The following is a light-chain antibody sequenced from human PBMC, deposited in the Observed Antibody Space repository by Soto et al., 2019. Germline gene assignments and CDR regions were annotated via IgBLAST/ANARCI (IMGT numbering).Light chain of an antibody. CDR2: GAS. CDR3: QQYNNWPWT. CDR1: QSISGT. J-gene: IGKJ1*01. V-gene: IGKV3-15*01. Sequence: EIVMTQSPATLSVSPGGSATLSCRASQSISGTLAWYQQNPGQAPRLLIHGASTRAPGFPARFSGSGSGTDFTLTISSLQSEEFAVYYCQQYNNWPWTVGQGTKVDIK.